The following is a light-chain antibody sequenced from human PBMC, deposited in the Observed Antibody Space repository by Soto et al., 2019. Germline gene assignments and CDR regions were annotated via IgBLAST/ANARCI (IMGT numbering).Light chain of an antibody. CDR1: SSDVGSYNR. CDR3: SSYTSSSTYV. J-gene: IGLJ1*01. Sequence: QSVLTQPPSVSGSPGQSVTISCTGTSSDVGSYNRVSWYQQPPGTAPKLMIYDVSNRPSGVPDRFSGSKSGNAASLTNSGLQAEDEADYYCSSYTSSSTYVFGTGTKVTVL. V-gene: IGLV2-18*02. CDR2: DVS.